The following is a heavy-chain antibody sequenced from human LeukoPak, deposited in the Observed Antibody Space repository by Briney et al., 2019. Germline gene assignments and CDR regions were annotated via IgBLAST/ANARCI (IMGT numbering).Heavy chain of an antibody. Sequence: PSETLSLTCTVSGGSISSSSYYWGWIRQPPGKRLEWIGSIYYSGSTYYNPSLKSRVTISVDTSKNQFSLKLSSVTAADTAVYYCARRPYNWNDRWFDPWGQGTLVTVSS. J-gene: IGHJ5*02. CDR1: GGSISSSSYY. CDR2: IYYSGST. V-gene: IGHV4-39*01. CDR3: ARRPYNWNDRWFDP. D-gene: IGHD1-1*01.